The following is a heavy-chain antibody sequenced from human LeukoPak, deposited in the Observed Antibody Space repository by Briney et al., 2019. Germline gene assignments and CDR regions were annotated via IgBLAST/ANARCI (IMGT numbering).Heavy chain of an antibody. J-gene: IGHJ4*02. CDR1: GFTFSSTW. CDR2: MYGDGGST. D-gene: IGHD6-19*01. Sequence: PGGSLRLSCATSGFTFSSTWMHWVRQAPGKGLMWVSRMYGDGGSTTYADSVKGRFTISRDNAKNTLYLQMDSLRVEDTAVYYCGKTTTGYSSGRYPGWPVDYWGQGTLVTVSS. CDR3: GKTTTGYSSGRYPGWPVDY. V-gene: IGHV3-74*01.